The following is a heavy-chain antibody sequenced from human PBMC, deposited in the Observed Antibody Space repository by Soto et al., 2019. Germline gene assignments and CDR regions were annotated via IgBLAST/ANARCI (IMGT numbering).Heavy chain of an antibody. Sequence: QVQLQESGPGLVKPSQTLSLTCTVSGGFISSGDYYWNWIRQLPGKGLEWIGYIEHRGSSFYNPSLKGRVALALDTSKNQFSLKLNSVTAADTAVYYCAREVVPATVDFYYYYIDFWGKGTTVTVSS. CDR1: GGFISSGDYY. CDR3: AREVVPATVDFYYYYIDF. J-gene: IGHJ6*03. CDR2: IEHRGSS. D-gene: IGHD2-2*01. V-gene: IGHV4-31*03.